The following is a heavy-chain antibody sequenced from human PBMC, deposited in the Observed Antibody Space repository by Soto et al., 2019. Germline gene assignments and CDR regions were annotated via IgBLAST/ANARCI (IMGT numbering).Heavy chain of an antibody. Sequence: QVQLVQSGPEVKKPGSSVRVSCKASGGAFNTFALSWVRQAPGQGLEWMGGIIPVFGSADYAQKFQGKITITADKSTSTVYMELSSLRSDDTAVYYCARDSGHVSGTTHNHYYYGLDVWGHGTTVTVSS. V-gene: IGHV1-69*06. CDR1: GGAFNTFA. CDR2: IIPVFGSA. D-gene: IGHD3-10*01. J-gene: IGHJ6*02. CDR3: ARDSGHVSGTTHNHYYYGLDV.